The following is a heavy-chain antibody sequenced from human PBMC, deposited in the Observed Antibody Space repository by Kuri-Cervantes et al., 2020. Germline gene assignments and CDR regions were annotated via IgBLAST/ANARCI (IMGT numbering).Heavy chain of an antibody. CDR3: ARRRTTGGDY. V-gene: IGHV4-34*01. CDR2: INHSGST. J-gene: IGHJ4*02. D-gene: IGHD1-1*01. CDR1: GGSFSGYY. Sequence: ESLKISCAVYGGSFSGYYWSWIRQPPGKGLEWIGEINHSGSTNYNPSLKSRVTISVDTSKNQFSLKLSSVTAADTAVYYCARRRTTGGDYWGQGTLVTVSS.